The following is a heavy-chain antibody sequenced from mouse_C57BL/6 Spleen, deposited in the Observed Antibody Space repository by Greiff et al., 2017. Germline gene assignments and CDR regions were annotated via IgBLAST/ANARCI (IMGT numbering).Heavy chain of an antibody. V-gene: IGHV1-39*01. CDR3: AVYYGNYHYYYAMDY. CDR1: GYSFTDYN. CDR2: INPNYGTT. J-gene: IGHJ4*01. Sequence: QLQESGPELVKPGASVKISCKASGYSFTDYNMNWVKQSNGKSLEWIGVINPNYGTTSYNQKFKGKATLTVDQSSSTAYMQLNSLTSEDSAVYYCAVYYGNYHYYYAMDYWGQGTSVTVSS. D-gene: IGHD2-1*01.